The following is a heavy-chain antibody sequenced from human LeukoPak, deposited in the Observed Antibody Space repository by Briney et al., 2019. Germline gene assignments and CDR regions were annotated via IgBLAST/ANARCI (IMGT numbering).Heavy chain of an antibody. V-gene: IGHV1-69*13. CDR2: IIPIFGTA. CDR3: ARVDGYNSNY. D-gene: IGHD5-24*01. CDR1: GGTFSSYA. J-gene: IGHJ4*02. Sequence: GASVTVSCKASGGTFSSYAISWVRQAPGQGLEWMGGIIPIFGTANYAQKFQGRVTITADESTSTAYMELSSLRSEDTAVYYCARVDGYNSNYWGQGTLVTVSS.